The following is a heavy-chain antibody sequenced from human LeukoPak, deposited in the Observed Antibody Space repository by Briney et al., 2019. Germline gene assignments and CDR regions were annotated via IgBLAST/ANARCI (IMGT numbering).Heavy chain of an antibody. D-gene: IGHD1-1*01. Sequence: SETLSLTCSVSGVSITSSTYFWSWIRQPAGKALEWIGRMDFSGSTNYNPSLRSRVTLSLDTSKNQFSLKLSSVTAADTAVYYCARYSGTGYGMYYFDYWGQGTLVTVSS. J-gene: IGHJ4*02. V-gene: IGHV4-61*02. CDR1: GVSITSSTYF. CDR2: MDFSGST. CDR3: ARYSGTGYGMYYFDY.